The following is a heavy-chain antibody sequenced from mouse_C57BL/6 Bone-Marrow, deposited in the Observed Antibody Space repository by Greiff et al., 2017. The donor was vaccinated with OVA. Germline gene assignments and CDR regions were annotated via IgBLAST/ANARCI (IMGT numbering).Heavy chain of an antibody. CDR1: GYAFSSSW. CDR3: ASSDDYDAFDY. D-gene: IGHD2-4*01. J-gene: IGHJ2*01. V-gene: IGHV1-82*01. Sequence: VQLQQSGPELVKPGASVKISCKASGYAFSSSWMNWVKQRPGKGLEWIGRIYPGGGDTNYNGKFKGKATLTADKSSSTAYMQLSSLTSEDSAVSFCASSDDYDAFDYWGQGTTLTVSS. CDR2: IYPGGGDT.